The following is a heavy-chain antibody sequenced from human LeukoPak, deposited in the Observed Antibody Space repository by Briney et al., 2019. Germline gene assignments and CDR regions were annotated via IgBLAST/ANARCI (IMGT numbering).Heavy chain of an antibody. Sequence: GGSLRLSCAASGFTFSSTGMHWVRQAPGEGLEWVADISYDGNYKYYADSVKGRFTISRDNSKNTLYLQMNSLRPEDTAVYYCAKSNSYSSSCYYGLDVWGQGTTVTVSS. CDR1: GFTFSSTG. D-gene: IGHD6-13*01. V-gene: IGHV3-30*18. CDR2: ISYDGNYK. J-gene: IGHJ6*02. CDR3: AKSNSYSSSCYYGLDV.